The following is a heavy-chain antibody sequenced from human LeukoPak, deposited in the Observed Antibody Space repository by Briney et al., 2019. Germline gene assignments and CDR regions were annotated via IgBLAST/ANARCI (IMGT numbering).Heavy chain of an antibody. CDR3: ARIPHRVPHNWFDP. D-gene: IGHD2-2*01. CDR2: MNPHSANA. V-gene: IGHV1-8*01. Sequence: ASVKVSCKASGYTLTSCDINWVRQAAGQGLEWMGWMNPHSANAGYAQKFQGRVTMTRDTSISTAYMELSSLRSDDTAVYYCARIPHRVPHNWFDPWGQGTLVTVSS. CDR1: GYTLTSCD. J-gene: IGHJ5*02.